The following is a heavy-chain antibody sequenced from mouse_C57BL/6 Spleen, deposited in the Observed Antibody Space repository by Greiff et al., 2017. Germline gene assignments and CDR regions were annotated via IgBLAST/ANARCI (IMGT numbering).Heavy chain of an antibody. CDR2: IDPSDSYP. CDR1: GYTFTSYC. D-gene: IGHD1-3*01. V-gene: IGHV1-69*01. CDR3: AREGDNLESFHV. J-gene: IGHJ1*03. Sequence: VQLQQPGAELVMPGASVQLSCKASGYTFTSYCMHWVKQRPGQGLEWIGEIDPSDSYPNYNQKFKGKATLTVDKSSCTAYMQLSRLTSEDSVVYYCAREGDNLESFHVWRTGALVTVS.